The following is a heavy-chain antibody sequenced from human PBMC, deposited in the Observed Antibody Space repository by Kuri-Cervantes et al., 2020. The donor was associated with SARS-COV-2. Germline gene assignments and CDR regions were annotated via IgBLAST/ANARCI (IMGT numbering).Heavy chain of an antibody. D-gene: IGHD2-2*01. CDR1: GYTFSSYA. Sequence: ASVKVSCKASGYTFSSYAIHWVRQAPGQGLEWMGWINTATGNTHCSQKFQGRVTITRDTAASTEYMDLNSLRSEDTAVYYCAREVGYCDSGRCYGLDAFDIWGQGTMVTVSS. V-gene: IGHV1-3*04. CDR3: AREVGYCDSGRCYGLDAFDI. CDR2: INTATGNT. J-gene: IGHJ3*02.